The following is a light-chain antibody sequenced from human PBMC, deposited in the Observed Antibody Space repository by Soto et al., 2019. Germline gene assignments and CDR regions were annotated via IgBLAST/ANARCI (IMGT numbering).Light chain of an antibody. CDR2: DVS. CDR3: SSYTSNSTRV. CDR1: SSDVGGYNY. V-gene: IGLV2-14*01. Sequence: QSVLTQPASVSGSPGQSITISCTGTSSDVGGYNYVSWYQQHPGKAPKLMIYDVSNRPSGVSNRFSGSKSGNTTSLTISGIQAEDEADYYCSSYTSNSTRVFGTGTKLTVL. J-gene: IGLJ1*01.